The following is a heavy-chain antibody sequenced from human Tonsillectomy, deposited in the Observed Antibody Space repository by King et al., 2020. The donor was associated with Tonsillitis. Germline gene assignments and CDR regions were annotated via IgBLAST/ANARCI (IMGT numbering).Heavy chain of an antibody. Sequence: GKRGEAGGGVVQHGGSLRLSCAASGFTCSSYWMNWVRQAPGKGLEWGGNSKQDGSEKYYVDSVKGRFTISRDNAKNSLYLQMNSLRAEDTTVYYCARTRGSWSLDSWGQGTLVTVSS. V-gene: IGHV3-7*01. J-gene: IGHJ4*02. D-gene: IGHD1-26*01. CDR2: SKQDGSEK. CDR3: ARTRGSWSLDS. CDR1: GFTCSSYW.